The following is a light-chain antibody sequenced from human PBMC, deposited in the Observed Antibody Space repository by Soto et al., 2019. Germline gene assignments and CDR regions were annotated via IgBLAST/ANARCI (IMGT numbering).Light chain of an antibody. V-gene: IGKV3-11*01. J-gene: IGKJ4*01. Sequence: EIVLTQSPATLSLSPGERATLSCRASQNVGTSIEWFQQKRGQAPRLLIFDAFDRATGIPARFSGSGSGTDFTLTISNLEPDDFAVYYFQQRSQWPLTSGGGTKVEIK. CDR1: QNVGTS. CDR3: QQRSQWPLT. CDR2: DAF.